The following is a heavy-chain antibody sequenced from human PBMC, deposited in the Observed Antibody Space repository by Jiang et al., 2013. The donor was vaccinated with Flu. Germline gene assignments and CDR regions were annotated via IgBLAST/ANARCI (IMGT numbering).Heavy chain of an antibody. CDR2: SISVGPL. CDR3: ARNVMTTVTQFFDY. Sequence: SINSNNYYWGWIRQAQGRDWSGLEVSISVGPLTKTRTLKSRVTMSLDTSKNQFSLKLRSVTAADTAVYFCARNVMTTVTQFFDYWGQGTLITVSS. V-gene: IGHV4-39*07. J-gene: IGHJ4*02. D-gene: IGHD4-17*01. CDR1: SINSNNYY.